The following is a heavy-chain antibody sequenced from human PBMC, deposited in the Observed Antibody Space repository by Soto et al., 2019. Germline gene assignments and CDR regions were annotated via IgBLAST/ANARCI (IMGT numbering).Heavy chain of an antibody. D-gene: IGHD3-10*01. CDR1: GFTFSSYA. Sequence: EVQLLESGGGLVQPGGSLRLSCAASGFTFSSYAMSWVRQAPGKGLEWVSVISGGGDNTYYADAVKGRFTISRDNAQTTLYLQMNSLRAEDTAVYYCVKDLLRVREMDVWGKGTTVTVSS. CDR2: ISGGGDNT. CDR3: VKDLLRVREMDV. V-gene: IGHV3-23*01. J-gene: IGHJ6*04.